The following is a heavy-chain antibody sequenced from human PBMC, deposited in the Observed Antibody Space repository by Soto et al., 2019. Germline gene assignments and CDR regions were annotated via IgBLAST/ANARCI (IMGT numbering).Heavy chain of an antibody. J-gene: IGHJ6*02. V-gene: IGHV1-69*13. CDR2: IIPIFGTA. CDR3: ARGNVDIVATITPKYGMDV. Sequence: GASVKVSCKASGGTFSSYAISWVRQAPGQGLEWMGGIIPIFGTANYAQKFQGRVTITADESTSTAYMELSSLRSEDTAVYYCARGNVDIVATITPKYGMDVWGQGTTVTVSS. CDR1: GGTFSSYA. D-gene: IGHD5-12*01.